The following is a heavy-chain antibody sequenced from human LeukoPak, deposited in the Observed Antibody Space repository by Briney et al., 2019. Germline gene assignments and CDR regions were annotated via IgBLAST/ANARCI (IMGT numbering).Heavy chain of an antibody. CDR2: IYYSGST. D-gene: IGHD3-9*01. CDR1: GGSISSYY. Sequence: PSETLSLTCTVSGGSISSYYWSWIRQPPGKGLEWIGYIYYSGSTNYNPSLKSRVTISVDTSKNQFSLKLSSVTAADTAVYYCARQNILTGYQPESFDYWGQGTLVTVSS. J-gene: IGHJ4*02. V-gene: IGHV4-59*01. CDR3: ARQNILTGYQPESFDY.